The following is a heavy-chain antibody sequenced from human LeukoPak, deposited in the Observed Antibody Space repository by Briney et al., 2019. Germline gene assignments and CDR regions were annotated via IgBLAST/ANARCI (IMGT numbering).Heavy chain of an antibody. V-gene: IGHV3-23*01. CDR1: GFTFSSYA. CDR3: AKLFYLWRDAADY. CDR2: ISGSGGST. Sequence: RAGGSLRLSCAVSGFTFSSYAMSWVRQAPGKGLEWVSAISGSGGSTYYADSVKGRFTISRDNSKNTLYLQMNSLRAEDTAVYYCAKLFYLWRDAADYWGQGTLVTVSS. J-gene: IGHJ4*02. D-gene: IGHD3-3*01.